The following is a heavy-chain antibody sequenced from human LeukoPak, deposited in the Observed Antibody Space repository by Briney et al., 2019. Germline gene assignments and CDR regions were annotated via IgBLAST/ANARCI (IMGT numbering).Heavy chain of an antibody. Sequence: GGSLRLSCAASGFTFSSYAMSWVRPAPGKGLEGVSAISGSGGSTYDADSVKGRCTISRDNSKNTLYLQMNSLRAEDTAVYYCARVGPQWQGYWGQGTLVTVSS. J-gene: IGHJ4*02. CDR1: GFTFSSYA. V-gene: IGHV3-23*01. CDR2: ISGSGGST. D-gene: IGHD2-8*01. CDR3: ARVGPQWQGY.